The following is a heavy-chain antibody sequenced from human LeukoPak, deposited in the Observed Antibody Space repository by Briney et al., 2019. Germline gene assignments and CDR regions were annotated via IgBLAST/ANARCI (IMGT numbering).Heavy chain of an antibody. CDR2: INHSGST. J-gene: IGHJ4*02. V-gene: IGHV4-34*01. CDR1: GGYFSGYY. Sequence: SETLSLTCGVYGGYFSGYYWSWIRQPPGKGLEWIGEINHSGSTNFNSSLKSRVTILVDASKSQVSLELSSVSAADTAVYYCASQKGYLSFDCWGQGTLVTVSS. CDR3: ASQKGYLSFDC. D-gene: IGHD2-2*01.